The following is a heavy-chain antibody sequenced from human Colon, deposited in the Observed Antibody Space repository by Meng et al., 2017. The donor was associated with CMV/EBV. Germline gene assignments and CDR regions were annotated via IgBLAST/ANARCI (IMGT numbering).Heavy chain of an antibody. D-gene: IGHD3-10*01. Sequence: GGSLRLSCGASGFTFSSYGIHWVRQAPGKGLEWVAFIRFDGQNKDYADSVKGRFTVSRDNSKNTLYLQMNSLRTEDTAVYYCAEEFGSGSSFDHWGQGTLVTVSS. CDR1: GFTFSSYG. CDR2: IRFDGQNK. J-gene: IGHJ4*02. CDR3: AEEFGSGSSFDH. V-gene: IGHV3-30*02.